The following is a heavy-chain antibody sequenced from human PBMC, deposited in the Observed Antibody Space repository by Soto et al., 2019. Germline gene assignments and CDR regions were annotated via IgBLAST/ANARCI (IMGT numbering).Heavy chain of an antibody. Sequence: EVQLVESGGALVQPGGPLTLSCAASGFTFSNDWMHWVRQAPGKGLVWVSRINPDGNTRSYADSVKGRFTISRDNAENTLYLQMNSLRAEDPAVYYCARVGVGAYHFDDWGQGTLVTVSS. CDR1: GFTFSNDW. V-gene: IGHV3-74*01. CDR3: ARVGVGAYHFDD. CDR2: INPDGNTR. D-gene: IGHD1-26*01. J-gene: IGHJ4*02.